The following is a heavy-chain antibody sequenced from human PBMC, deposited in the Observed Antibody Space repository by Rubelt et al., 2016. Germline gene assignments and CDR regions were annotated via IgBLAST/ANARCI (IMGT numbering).Heavy chain of an antibody. J-gene: IGHJ4*02. V-gene: IGHV3-53*04. Sequence: SGGSTYYADSVKGRFTISRHNSKSTLYLQMNSLRAEDTAVYYCARDGSSRNKAFDYWGQGTLVTVSS. D-gene: IGHD6-6*01. CDR3: ARDGSSRNKAFDY. CDR2: SGGST.